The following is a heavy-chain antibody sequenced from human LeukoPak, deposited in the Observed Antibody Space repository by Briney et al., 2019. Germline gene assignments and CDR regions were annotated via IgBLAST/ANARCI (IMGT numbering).Heavy chain of an antibody. CDR1: GGSISSHY. Sequence: PSETLSLTCTVSGGSISSHYWSWIRQPPGKGLEWIGYIYYSGSTNYNPSLKSRVTISVDTSKNQFSLKLSSVTAADTAVYYCARGAPTVTTPFDYWGQGTLVTVSS. D-gene: IGHD4-17*01. V-gene: IGHV4-59*11. CDR2: IYYSGST. CDR3: ARGAPTVTTPFDY. J-gene: IGHJ4*02.